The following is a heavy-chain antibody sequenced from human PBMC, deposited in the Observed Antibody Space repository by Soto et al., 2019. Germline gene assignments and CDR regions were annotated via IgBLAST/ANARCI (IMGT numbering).Heavy chain of an antibody. V-gene: IGHV1-46*03. CDR2: IYPRGSNT. CDR1: GYTFTSYY. J-gene: IGHJ4*01. Sequence: QVQLVQSGAEVKKPGASVKVSCRASGYTFTSYYMHWVRQAPGQGLEWMGIIYPRGSNTDYAQKFQGRLTMTVDASANTLYMELSSLRSEDTAVYYCARADGSGTYGHFDYWGHGTLVTVSS. D-gene: IGHD3-10*01. CDR3: ARADGSGTYGHFDY.